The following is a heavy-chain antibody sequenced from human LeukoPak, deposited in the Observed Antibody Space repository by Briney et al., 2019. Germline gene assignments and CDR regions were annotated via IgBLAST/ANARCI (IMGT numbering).Heavy chain of an antibody. V-gene: IGHV3-30-3*01. Sequence: GGSLRLSCAASGFTFSSYAMHWVRQAPGKGVKWVAVISYDGSNKYYADSVKGRFTVSRDNSKNTLYLQMNSLRAEDTAVYYCARDVPGAYYDISQDDAFDIWGQGTMVTVSS. J-gene: IGHJ3*02. D-gene: IGHD3-9*01. CDR1: GFTFSSYA. CDR2: ISYDGSNK. CDR3: ARDVPGAYYDISQDDAFDI.